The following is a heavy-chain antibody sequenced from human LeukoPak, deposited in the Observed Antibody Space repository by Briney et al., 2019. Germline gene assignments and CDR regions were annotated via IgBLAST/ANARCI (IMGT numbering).Heavy chain of an antibody. CDR2: ISSSGSTI. CDR3: ARGARYSSGWYDWYYYYYMDV. V-gene: IGHV3-11*04. CDR1: GFTFSDYY. J-gene: IGHJ6*03. Sequence: GGSLRLSCAASGFTFSDYYMSWIRQAPGKGLEWASYISSSGSTIYYADSVKGRFTISRDNAKNSLYLQMNSLRAEDTAVYYCARGARYSSGWYDWYYYYYMDVRGKGTTVTVSS. D-gene: IGHD6-19*01.